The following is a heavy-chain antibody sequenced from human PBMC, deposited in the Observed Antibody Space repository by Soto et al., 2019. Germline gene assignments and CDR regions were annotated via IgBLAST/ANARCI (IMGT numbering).Heavy chain of an antibody. J-gene: IGHJ4*02. V-gene: IGHV3-33*01. Sequence: GGSLRLSCAASGFTFSSYGMHWVRQAPGKGLEWVAVIWYDGSNKYYADSVKGRFTISRDNSKNTLYLQMNSLRAEDTAVYYCARDDCSGGSCYDSPPYFDYWGQGTLVTVSS. D-gene: IGHD2-15*01. CDR3: ARDDCSGGSCYDSPPYFDY. CDR1: GFTFSSYG. CDR2: IWYDGSNK.